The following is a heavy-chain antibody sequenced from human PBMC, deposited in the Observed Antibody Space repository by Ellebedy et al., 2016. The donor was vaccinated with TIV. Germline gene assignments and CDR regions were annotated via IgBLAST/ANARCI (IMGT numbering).Heavy chain of an antibody. V-gene: IGHV7-4-1*01. CDR1: GDTFISNV. J-gene: IGHJ4*02. CDR3: ASRGVNHSDHWHYFDY. Sequence: ASVKVSCKASGDTFISNVVNWVRQAPGQGLEWMGCTNTNTGNPTYAQGFTGRFVFSFDTSVSTAYLQIASLKTADTALYFCASRGVNHSDHWHYFDYWGQGTLVIVSS. CDR2: TNTNTGNP. D-gene: IGHD1-14*01.